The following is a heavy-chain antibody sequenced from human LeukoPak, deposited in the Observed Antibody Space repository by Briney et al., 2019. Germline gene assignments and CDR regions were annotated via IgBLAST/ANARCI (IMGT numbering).Heavy chain of an antibody. V-gene: IGHV1-8*01. D-gene: IGHD4-17*01. CDR2: MNPNSGNT. CDR3: ASFGYGDYRYYFDY. J-gene: IGHJ4*01. Sequence: ASVKVSCKASGYTFTSYDINWVRQATGQGLEWMGWMNPNSGNTGYAQTFQGRVTMTRNTSISTAYMELSSLRSEDTAVYYCASFGYGDYRYYFDYWGQGTLVTVSS. CDR1: GYTFTSYD.